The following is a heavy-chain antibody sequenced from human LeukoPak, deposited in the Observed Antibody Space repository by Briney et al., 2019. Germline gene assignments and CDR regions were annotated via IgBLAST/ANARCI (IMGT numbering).Heavy chain of an antibody. CDR3: ARRGGSYYPPGYGMDV. D-gene: IGHD1-26*01. J-gene: IGHJ6*02. CDR1: GYSFTSYW. V-gene: IGHV5-51*01. CDR2: IYPGDSDT. Sequence: GESLKISCKGPGYSFTSYWIGWVRQMPGKGLEWMGIIYPGDSDTRYSPSFQGQVTISADKSISTAYLQWSSLKASDTAMYYCARRGGSYYPPGYGMDVWGQGTTVTVSS.